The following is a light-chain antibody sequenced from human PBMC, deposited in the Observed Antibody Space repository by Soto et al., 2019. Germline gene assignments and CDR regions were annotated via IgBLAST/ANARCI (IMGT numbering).Light chain of an antibody. J-gene: IGKJ1*01. CDR2: GAS. V-gene: IGKV3-20*01. CDR3: QQYATSPWT. Sequence: EIMLTQSPGTLSLSPGERATLSCRASQSVSNNYLAWYQQKPGQAPRLLIHGASNRAGGVPDRVSASGSGTAFTLTISRLEPEDFALYYCQQYATSPWTFGQGTKVEI. CDR1: QSVSNNY.